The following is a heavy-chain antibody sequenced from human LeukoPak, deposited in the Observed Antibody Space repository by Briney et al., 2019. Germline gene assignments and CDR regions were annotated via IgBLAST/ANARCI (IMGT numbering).Heavy chain of an antibody. D-gene: IGHD6-19*01. J-gene: IGHJ4*02. CDR3: ARAAVADYFDY. Sequence: PGGSLRLSCAASGFTFSSYGMHWVRQAPGKGLEWVVVIWYDGSNKYYADSVKGRFTISRDNSKNTLYLQMNSLRAEDTAAYYCARAAVADYFDYWGQGTLVTVSS. CDR1: GFTFSSYG. CDR2: IWYDGSNK. V-gene: IGHV3-33*01.